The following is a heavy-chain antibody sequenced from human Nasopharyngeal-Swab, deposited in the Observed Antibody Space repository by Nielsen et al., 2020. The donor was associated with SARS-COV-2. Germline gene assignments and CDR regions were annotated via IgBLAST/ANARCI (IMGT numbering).Heavy chain of an antibody. CDR1: GFSVDDKA. CDR2: LSWSSVAI. V-gene: IGHV3-9*01. Sequence: SLKISCAASGFSVDDKAMHWVRQAPGKGLEWVSGLSWSSVAIGYADSVKGRFTISRDNAKNSLYLQMNSLRAEDTALYYCAKGSRTGPYWYFDLWGRGTLVTVSS. CDR3: AKGSRTGPYWYFDL. J-gene: IGHJ2*01. D-gene: IGHD3/OR15-3a*01.